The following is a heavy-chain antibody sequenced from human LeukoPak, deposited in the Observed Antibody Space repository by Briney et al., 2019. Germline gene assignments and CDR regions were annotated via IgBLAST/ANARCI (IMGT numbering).Heavy chain of an antibody. D-gene: IGHD6-13*01. CDR3: ARDRDQQLADY. CDR1: GFTFSNYP. Sequence: GRSLRLSCAASGFTFSNYPMHWVRQAPGKGLEWVAVISFDGSGKFYADSVKGRFTISRDNSKNTLYLQVNSLRAEDTALYYCARDRDQQLADYWGQGTLVTVSS. CDR2: ISFDGSGK. J-gene: IGHJ4*02. V-gene: IGHV3-30*04.